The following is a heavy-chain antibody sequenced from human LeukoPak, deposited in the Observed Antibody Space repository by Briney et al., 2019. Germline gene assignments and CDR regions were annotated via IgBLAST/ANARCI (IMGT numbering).Heavy chain of an antibody. CDR2: INPNTGGT. Sequence: ASVKVSCKTSGYSFTVNYIHWGGQAPGQGLEWMGWINPNTGGTNYAQKFQGRVTMTRDTSISTAYMELSSLRSDDTAVYYCARIHQYYSDGNGYYERWGQGTLVTVSP. J-gene: IGHJ4*02. D-gene: IGHD3-22*01. V-gene: IGHV1-2*02. CDR1: GYSFTVNY. CDR3: ARIHQYYSDGNGYYER.